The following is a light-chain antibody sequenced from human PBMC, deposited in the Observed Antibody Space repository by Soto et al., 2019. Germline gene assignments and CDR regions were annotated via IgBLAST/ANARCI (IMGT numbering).Light chain of an antibody. V-gene: IGKV1-39*01. CDR1: QTINNL. CDR3: QQSYSTPRFT. CDR2: VTS. J-gene: IGKJ3*01. Sequence: DIQLTQSPSSLSASVGDRVTITCRTSQTINNLLNWYQQRPGKAPKLLIYVTSTLQGGVPPRFSGRGSGTNFTLTISSVQPEDFATYYCQQSYSTPRFTFGPGTKQDI.